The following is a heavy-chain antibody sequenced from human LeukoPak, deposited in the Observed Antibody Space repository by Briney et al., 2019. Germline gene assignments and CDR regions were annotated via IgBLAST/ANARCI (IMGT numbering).Heavy chain of an antibody. CDR3: ARQVYSGTHYFDY. J-gene: IGHJ4*01. Sequence: SETLSLTCTVSGGSISSRSCCWGWIRQPPGKGLEWIGTIYYSGSTYYNPSLKSRVTISVDTSKNQFSLRLSSVTAADTAVYYCARQVYSGTHYFDYWGHGTLVTVSS. CDR1: GGSISSRSCC. CDR2: IYYSGST. D-gene: IGHD1-26*01. V-gene: IGHV4-39*01.